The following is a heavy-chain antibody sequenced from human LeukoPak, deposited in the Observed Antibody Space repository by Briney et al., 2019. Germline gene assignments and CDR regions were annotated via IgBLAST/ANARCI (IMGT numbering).Heavy chain of an antibody. Sequence: GGSLRLSCAASGFTFSDYYMNWIRQAPGKGLEWVLYISSSGSTIYYADSVKGRFTISGDNAKNSLYLQMNSLRAEDTAVYYCARTAYYYDSSGYYPLDYWGQGTLVTVSS. D-gene: IGHD3-22*01. CDR3: ARTAYYYDSSGYYPLDY. V-gene: IGHV3-11*04. CDR2: ISSSGSTI. CDR1: GFTFSDYY. J-gene: IGHJ4*02.